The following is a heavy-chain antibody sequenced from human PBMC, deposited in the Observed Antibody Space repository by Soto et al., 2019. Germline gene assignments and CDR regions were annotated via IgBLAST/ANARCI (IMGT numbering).Heavy chain of an antibody. J-gene: IGHJ4*02. Sequence: GGSLRLSCAASGFTFSSYAMSWVRQAPGKGLEWVSAISGSGGSTYYADSVKGRFTISRDNSKNTLYLQMNSLRAEDTAVYYCANERLGSGSYFKNYYFDYWGQGTLVTVSS. D-gene: IGHD3-10*01. CDR2: ISGSGGST. V-gene: IGHV3-23*01. CDR3: ANERLGSGSYFKNYYFDY. CDR1: GFTFSSYA.